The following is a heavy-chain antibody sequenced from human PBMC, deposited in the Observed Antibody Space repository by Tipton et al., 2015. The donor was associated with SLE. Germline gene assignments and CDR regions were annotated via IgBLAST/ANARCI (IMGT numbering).Heavy chain of an antibody. D-gene: IGHD5-18*01. J-gene: IGHJ3*01. Sequence: TLALTCTVSGGSISSHFWTWIRQHPGKGLEWIGYIYHSGTTYYNPSLQSRATISVDTSENQFSLKLSSVTAADTAVYYCAKDGASIVDIVMVDGFDFWGQGTMVTVSS. V-gene: IGHV4-59*11. CDR3: AKDGASIVDIVMVDGFDF. CDR2: IYHSGTT. CDR1: GGSISSHF.